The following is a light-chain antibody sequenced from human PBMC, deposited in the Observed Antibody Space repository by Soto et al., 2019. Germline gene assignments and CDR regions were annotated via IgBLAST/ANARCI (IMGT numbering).Light chain of an antibody. J-gene: IGKJ1*01. V-gene: IGKV1-39*01. CDR1: QSISSY. CDR3: QQSYSKRT. Sequence: DIQMTQSPSSLSASVGDRVTITCRASQSISSYLNWYQQKPGKAPKLLIYAASSLQSGDPSRFSGSGSGTDFTLTISSLQPEDFATYYCQQSYSKRTFGQGTKVEIK. CDR2: AAS.